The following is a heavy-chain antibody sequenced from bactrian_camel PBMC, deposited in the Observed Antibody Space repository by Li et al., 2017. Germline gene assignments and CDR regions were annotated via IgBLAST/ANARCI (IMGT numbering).Heavy chain of an antibody. Sequence: HVQLVESGGGSVQAGGTLRLSCTASGNTKCMAWFRQAPGKEREAVAIIDTDGSTKCSDSVKGRFAISQDSAKSTLYLQMNNLKPEDTAMYFCVADPSYGGSWYANCPADDGYWGQGTQVTVS. J-gene: IGHJ6*01. D-gene: IGHD6*01. CDR1: GNTKC. V-gene: IGHV3S53*01. CDR2: IDTDGST. CDR3: VADPSYGGSWYANCPADDGY.